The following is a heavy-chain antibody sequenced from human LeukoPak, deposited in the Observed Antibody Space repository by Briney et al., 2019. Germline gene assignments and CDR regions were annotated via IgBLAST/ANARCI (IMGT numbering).Heavy chain of an antibody. J-gene: IGHJ4*02. Sequence: SETLSLTCAVYGGSFSGYYWSWIRQPPGKGLEWIGEINHSGSTNYNPSLKSRVTISVDTSKNQFSLKLSSVTAADTAVYYCARLRLRLGELSLYKGGRVGFDYWGQGTLVTVSS. CDR2: INHSGST. CDR1: GGSFSGYY. CDR3: ARLRLRLGELSLYKGGRVGFDY. V-gene: IGHV4-34*01. D-gene: IGHD3-16*02.